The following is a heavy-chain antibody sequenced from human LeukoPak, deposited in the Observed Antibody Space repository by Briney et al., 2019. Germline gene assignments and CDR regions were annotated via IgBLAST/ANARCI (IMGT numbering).Heavy chain of an antibody. J-gene: IGHJ3*01. CDR2: ISGNGGTT. V-gene: IGHV3-23*01. CDR3: ATRVMIAITTRGAFHV. Sequence: GGSLRPSCAASGFTFSSYAMNWVRQAPGKGLEWVSGISGNGGTTYYADSVKGRFTISRDNSKNTLYLQVNSLRAEDTAIYYCATRVMIAITTRGAFHVWGQGTMVTVSS. CDR1: GFTFSSYA. D-gene: IGHD3-16*01.